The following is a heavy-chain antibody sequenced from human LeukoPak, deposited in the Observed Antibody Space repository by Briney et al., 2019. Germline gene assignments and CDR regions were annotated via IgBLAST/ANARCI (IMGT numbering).Heavy chain of an antibody. D-gene: IGHD1-26*01. Sequence: GGSLRLSCAASGFTFSSHGMHWVRQTPAKGLEWVAFIRYDGSNKYYADSVKGRFIISRDNSKNTLFLQMNSLRAEDTAVYYCAKGRGWEASYYYYYMDVWGKGTTVTISS. V-gene: IGHV3-30*02. CDR3: AKGRGWEASYYYYYMDV. CDR2: IRYDGSNK. J-gene: IGHJ6*03. CDR1: GFTFSSHG.